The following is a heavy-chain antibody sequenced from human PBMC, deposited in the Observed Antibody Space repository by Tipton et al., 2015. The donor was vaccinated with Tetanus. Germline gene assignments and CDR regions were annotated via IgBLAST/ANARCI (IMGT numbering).Heavy chain of an antibody. Sequence: QLVQSGPEVKPSETLSLNCTVSGGSINTHYWSWIRQPPGRGLEWIGYVHYSGKTNYSPSLTSRVTLSVDTSRKQFSLKLRSVTAADTAVYYCARVGWLQQNKPAFDIWGQGTMVTVSS. D-gene: IGHD5-24*01. J-gene: IGHJ3*02. CDR1: GGSINTHY. CDR2: VHYSGKT. CDR3: ARVGWLQQNKPAFDI. V-gene: IGHV4-59*11.